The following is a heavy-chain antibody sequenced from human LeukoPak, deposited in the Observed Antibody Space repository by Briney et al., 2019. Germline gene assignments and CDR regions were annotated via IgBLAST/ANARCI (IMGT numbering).Heavy chain of an antibody. CDR2: IYYSGST. CDR1: GGSISSYY. D-gene: IGHD5-12*01. V-gene: IGHV4-59*01. CDR3: ARDGRYSGYDLSPAD. J-gene: IGHJ4*02. Sequence: SETLSLTCTVSGGSISSYYWSWIRQPPGKGLEWIGYIYYSGSTNYNPSLKSRVTISVDTSKNQFSLKLSSVTAADTAVYYCARDGRYSGYDLSPADWGQGTLVTVSS.